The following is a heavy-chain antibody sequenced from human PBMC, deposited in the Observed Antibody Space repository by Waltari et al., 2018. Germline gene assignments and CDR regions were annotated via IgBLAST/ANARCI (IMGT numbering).Heavy chain of an antibody. CDR3: ARRGSFGVVTPGAFDI. J-gene: IGHJ3*02. Sequence: QVQLVQSGAEVKKPGSSVKVSCKASGGTFSSYAISWVRQAPGQGLKWMGGIIPIFGTANYAQKFQGRVTITADESTSTAYMELSSLRSEDTAVYYCARRGSFGVVTPGAFDIWGQGTMVTVSS. CDR2: IIPIFGTA. CDR1: GGTFSSYA. V-gene: IGHV1-69*12. D-gene: IGHD3-3*01.